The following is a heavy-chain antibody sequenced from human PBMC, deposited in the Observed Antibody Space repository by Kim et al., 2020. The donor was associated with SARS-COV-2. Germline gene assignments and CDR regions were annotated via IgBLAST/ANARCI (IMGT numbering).Heavy chain of an antibody. J-gene: IGHJ6*02. D-gene: IGHD2-2*02. CDR2: INHSGST. CDR3: ARDRVIVVVPAAIGAIRDYYDAMHV. Sequence: SETLSLTCAVYGGSFSGYYWSWIRQPPGKGLEWIGEINHSGSTIYNPSLKSRVTISVDTSKNQFSLKLSSVTAADTAVYYCARDRVIVVVPAAIGAIRDYYDAMHVGGQGTTVTVSS. CDR1: GGSFSGYY. V-gene: IGHV4-34*01.